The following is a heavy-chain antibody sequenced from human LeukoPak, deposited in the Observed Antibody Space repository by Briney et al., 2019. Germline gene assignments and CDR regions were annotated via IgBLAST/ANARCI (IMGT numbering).Heavy chain of an antibody. CDR3: AKDHAYDTSGYYYDY. V-gene: IGHV3-48*01. CDR1: GFTFSSYS. Sequence: GGSLRLSCAASGFTFSSYSMNWVRQAPGKGLEWVSYISSSSSTIYYADSVKGRFTISRDNSKNTLYLQMNSLRAEDTAVYYCAKDHAYDTSGYYYDYWGQGTLVTVSS. D-gene: IGHD3-22*01. CDR2: ISSSSSTI. J-gene: IGHJ4*02.